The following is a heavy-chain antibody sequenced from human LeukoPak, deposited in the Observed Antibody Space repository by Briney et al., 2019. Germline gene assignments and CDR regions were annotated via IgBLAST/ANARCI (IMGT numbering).Heavy chain of an antibody. V-gene: IGHV3-7*01. CDR2: IKKDGSEK. J-gene: IGHJ5*02. D-gene: IGHD3-16*01. CDR1: GFTFNSYW. Sequence: GGSLRLSCASSGFTFNSYWMSWVRQAPGKGLEWVANIKKDGSEKNYVDSVKGRFTISRDNAKNSLYLQMDSLRAEDTAVYYCARFISLGAWGQGTLVTVSS. CDR3: ARFISLGA.